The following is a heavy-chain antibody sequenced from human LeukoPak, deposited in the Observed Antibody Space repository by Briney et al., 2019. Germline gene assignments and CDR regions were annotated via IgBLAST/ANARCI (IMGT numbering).Heavy chain of an antibody. J-gene: IGHJ3*02. CDR2: INHRLRS. CDR3: ARSARLLKRRGPIYI. V-gene: IGHV4-34*01. Sequence: SETLSLTCAVYGGFFSCYYWSWIRQPPGKGLEWIGGINHRLRSYYNPSLTRPGTISVDPSQNQFPLTLSSVHAADRAVYYRARSARLLKRRGPIYIWGQGTMVTVSS. D-gene: IGHD3-3*01. CDR1: GGFFSCYY.